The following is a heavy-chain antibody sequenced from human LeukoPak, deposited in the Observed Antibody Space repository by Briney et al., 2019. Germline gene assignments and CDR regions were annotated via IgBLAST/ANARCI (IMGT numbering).Heavy chain of an antibody. D-gene: IGHD6-19*01. Sequence: SGGSLRLSCAASGFTFSSYSMNWVRQAPGKGLEWVSSISSSSSYIYYADSVKGRFTISRDNAKNSLYLQMNSLRAEGTAVYYCARDMAPGAVAGIAHSLWGQGTLVTVSS. CDR2: ISSSSSYI. CDR1: GFTFSSYS. V-gene: IGHV3-21*01. J-gene: IGHJ4*02. CDR3: ARDMAPGAVAGIAHSL.